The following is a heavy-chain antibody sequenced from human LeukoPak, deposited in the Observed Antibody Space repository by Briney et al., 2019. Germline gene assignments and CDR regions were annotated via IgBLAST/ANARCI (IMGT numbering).Heavy chain of an antibody. D-gene: IGHD6-6*01. J-gene: IGHJ4*02. V-gene: IGHV1-8*02. CDR2: MNPNSGNT. CDR1: GYTFTSYY. Sequence: ASVKVSCKASGYTFTSYYMHWVRQAPGQGLEWMGWMNPNSGNTGYAQKFQGRVTMTRNTSISTAYMELSSLRSEDTAVYYCARGSITAYSSSTDYWGQGTLVTVSS. CDR3: ARGSITAYSSSTDY.